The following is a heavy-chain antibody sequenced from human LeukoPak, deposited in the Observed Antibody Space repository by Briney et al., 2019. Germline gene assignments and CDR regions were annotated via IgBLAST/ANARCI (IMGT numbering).Heavy chain of an antibody. CDR1: GGSISSYY. V-gene: IGHV4-59*01. CDR3: ARSIVGATVDY. CDR2: IYYSGST. J-gene: IGHJ4*02. Sequence: SETLSLTCTVSGGSISSYYWSWIRQPPGKGLEWIGYIYYSGSTNYNPSLKSRVTISVDTSKNQFSLKLSSVTAADTAVYYCARSIVGATVDYWGQGTLVTVSS. D-gene: IGHD1-26*01.